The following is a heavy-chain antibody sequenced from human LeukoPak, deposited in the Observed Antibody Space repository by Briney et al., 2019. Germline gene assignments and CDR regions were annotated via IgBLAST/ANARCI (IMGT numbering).Heavy chain of an antibody. CDR2: ISSSGSYI. J-gene: IGHJ4*02. V-gene: IGHV3-21*01. CDR1: GFTFSSYT. D-gene: IGHD3-16*01. Sequence: GSLRLSCAASGFTFSSYTMNWVRQAPGKGLEWVSSISSSGSYIYYADSMKGRFTISRDNAKNSLDLQMNSLRAEDTGIYYCAGDVYGYSAFSDWGQGTLVTVSS. CDR3: AGDVYGYSAFSD.